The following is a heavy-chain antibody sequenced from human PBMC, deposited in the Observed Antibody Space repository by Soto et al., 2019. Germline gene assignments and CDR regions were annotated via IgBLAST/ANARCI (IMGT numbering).Heavy chain of an antibody. D-gene: IGHD2-21*01. CDR1: GLMYSSYS. Sequence: VQLVESGGGLVKPGGSVRLSCVASGLMYSSYSMSWVRQAPGKRLEWVAFISLSGSKINYAASVEGRFTISRDNAKNALYLQMNTVRVEDTAIYYCARVISCGGGTCSSVHQYYGMDVWGPGTTVTVSS. V-gene: IGHV3-21*01. J-gene: IGHJ6*02. CDR3: ARVISCGGGTCSSVHQYYGMDV. CDR2: ISLSGSKI.